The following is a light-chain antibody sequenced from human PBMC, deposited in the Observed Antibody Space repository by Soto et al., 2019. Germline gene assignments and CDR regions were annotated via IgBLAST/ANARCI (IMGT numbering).Light chain of an antibody. CDR2: GAS. Sequence: EIVLTQSPGTLSLSPGDRATLSCRASQIVSSSYLAWYQQKPGQAPRLLMYGASNRATGIPDRFSGSGSGTDFTLTISGLEPEDFAVYYCQHYDSSPPYTFGQGTKLEIK. CDR3: QHYDSSPPYT. CDR1: QIVSSSY. J-gene: IGKJ2*01. V-gene: IGKV3-20*01.